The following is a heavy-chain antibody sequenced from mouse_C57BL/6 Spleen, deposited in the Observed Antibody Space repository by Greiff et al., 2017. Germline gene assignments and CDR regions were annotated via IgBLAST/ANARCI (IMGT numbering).Heavy chain of an antibody. V-gene: IGHV5-9-1*02. D-gene: IGHD2-3*01. CDR1: GFTFSSYA. Sequence: EVHLVESGEGLVKPGGSLKLSCAASGFTFSSYAMPWVRQTPEKGLEWVGYISSGGDYIYYADTVKGRFTISRDNARNTLYLQVSSLKSEDTAMYYCTRDDDSDYWGTGTTLTVSS. J-gene: IGHJ2*01. CDR3: TRDDDSDY. CDR2: ISSGGDYI.